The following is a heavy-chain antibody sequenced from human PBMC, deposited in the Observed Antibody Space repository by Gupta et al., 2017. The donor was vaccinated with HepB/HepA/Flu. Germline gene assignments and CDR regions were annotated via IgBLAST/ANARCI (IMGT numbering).Heavy chain of an antibody. J-gene: IGHJ4*02. Sequence: EVQLVESGGGLVQPGGSLRLSCAASGFTLSPYSMNWVRQAPGKGLEWVSYISSSSTTIYYADSVKGRFTISRDNAKNSLYLQMKSLRDEDTAVYYCARGRFFDYWGQGTLVTVSS. V-gene: IGHV3-48*02. CDR2: ISSSSTTI. CDR1: GFTLSPYS. CDR3: ARGRFFDY.